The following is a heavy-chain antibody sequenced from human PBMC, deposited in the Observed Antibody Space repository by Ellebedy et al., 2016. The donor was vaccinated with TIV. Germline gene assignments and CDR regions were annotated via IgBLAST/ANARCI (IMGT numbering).Heavy chain of an antibody. Sequence: GESLKISXAASGFSVSNNYMSWVRQAPGKGLEWVSIIYSGGSTYYADSVKGRFTISRDNSKNTLYLQMNSLRAEDTAVYFCARPKTVSSLCLYFDYWGQGTLLTVSS. CDR3: ARPKTVSSLCLYFDY. D-gene: IGHD6-13*01. CDR1: GFSVSNNY. J-gene: IGHJ4*02. V-gene: IGHV3-66*01. CDR2: IYSGGST.